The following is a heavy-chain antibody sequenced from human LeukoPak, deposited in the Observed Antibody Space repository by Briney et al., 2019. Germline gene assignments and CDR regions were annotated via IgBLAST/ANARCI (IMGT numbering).Heavy chain of an antibody. CDR1: GFTFSSYW. J-gene: IGHJ4*02. CDR2: ISWDGGST. Sequence: GGSLRLSCAASGFTFSSYWMHWVRQAPGKGLEWVSLISWDGGSTYYADSVKGRFTISRDNSKNSLYLQMNILRSEDTALYYCAKDVRGSTSWYGLDYWGQGTLVTVSS. V-gene: IGHV3-43D*03. D-gene: IGHD6-13*01. CDR3: AKDVRGSTSWYGLDY.